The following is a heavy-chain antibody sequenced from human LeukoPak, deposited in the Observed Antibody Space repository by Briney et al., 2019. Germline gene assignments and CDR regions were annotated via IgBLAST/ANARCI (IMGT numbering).Heavy chain of an antibody. CDR1: GGSISSYY. Sequence: PSETLSLTCTVSGGSISSYYWSWIRQPPGKGLEWIGYIYYSGSTNYNPSLKSRVTISVDTSKNQFSLKLSSVTAADTAVYYCARVHSSGWLDYWGQGTLVTVSS. CDR3: ARVHSSGWLDY. CDR2: IYYSGST. J-gene: IGHJ4*02. D-gene: IGHD6-19*01. V-gene: IGHV4-59*01.